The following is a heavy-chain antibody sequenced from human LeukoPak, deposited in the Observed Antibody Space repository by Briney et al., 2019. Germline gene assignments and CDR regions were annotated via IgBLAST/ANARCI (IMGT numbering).Heavy chain of an antibody. CDR1: GGSISSYY. D-gene: IGHD6-13*01. CDR2: IYYSGST. V-gene: IGHV4-59*01. J-gene: IGHJ3*02. Sequence: SETLSLTCSVSGGSISSYYWSWIRQPPRKGLEWLGYIYYSGSTNYNPSLKSRVTISVDTSKNQFSLKLSSVTAADTAVYYCARAQGSSSWYALSFYIWGQGTMVTVSS. CDR3: ARAQGSSSWYALSFYI.